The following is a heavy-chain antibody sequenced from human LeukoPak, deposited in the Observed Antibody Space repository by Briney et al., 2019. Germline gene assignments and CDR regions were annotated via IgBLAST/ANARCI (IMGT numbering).Heavy chain of an antibody. CDR3: ARGLGYCTSTTCLLPFDY. CDR1: GFTFSTYS. CDR2: SSGSSGTI. Sequence: GGSLRLSCTASGFTFSTYSMNWVRQAPGKGLEWVSYSSGSSGTIYYADSVQGRFTISRDNAKSSLYLQMNSLRAEDTAVYYCARGLGYCTSTTCLLPFDYWGQGTLVTVSS. J-gene: IGHJ4*02. V-gene: IGHV3-48*01. D-gene: IGHD2-2*01.